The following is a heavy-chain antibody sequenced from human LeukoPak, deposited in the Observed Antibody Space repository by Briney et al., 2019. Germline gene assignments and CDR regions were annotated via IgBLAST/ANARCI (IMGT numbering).Heavy chain of an antibody. D-gene: IGHD3-22*01. CDR3: GIRDASDYYLF. Sequence: GGSLRLSCTGSGFTFRTYAVSWVRQAPWKGLEWVSATGSNGVTYYADSVKGRFTISRDNSKNALYVKMKGLRADDTDVYYCGIRDASDYYLFWGQGTLVTVSS. CDR2: TGSNGVT. CDR1: GFTFRTYA. J-gene: IGHJ4*02. V-gene: IGHV3-23*01.